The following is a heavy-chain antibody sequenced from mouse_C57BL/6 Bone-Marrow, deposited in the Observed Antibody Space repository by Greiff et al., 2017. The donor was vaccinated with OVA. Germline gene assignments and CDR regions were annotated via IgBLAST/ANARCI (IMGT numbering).Heavy chain of an antibody. V-gene: IGHV5-4*03. J-gene: IGHJ1*03. CDR1: GFTFSSYA. CDR2: ISDGGSYT. Sequence: EVKLVESGGGLVKPGGSLKLSCAASGFTFSSYAMPWVRQTPEKRLEWVATISDGGSYTYYPDNVKGRFTISKDNAKNNLYLQMSHLKSEDTAMYYWAEGYFDVLGTGTTVTVSS. CDR3: AEGYFDV.